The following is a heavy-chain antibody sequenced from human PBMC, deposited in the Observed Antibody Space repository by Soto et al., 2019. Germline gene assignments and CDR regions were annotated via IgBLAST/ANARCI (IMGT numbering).Heavy chain of an antibody. CDR2: FNAGNGNT. CDR1: GYTFTSYG. CDR3: ARDPNDSSAYYHHYYYGMDV. V-gene: IGHV1-3*01. Sequence: QIQLMQSGAEVKKPGASVKVSCKASGYTFTSYGIHWVRQAPGQRLEWTGWFNAGNGNTKYSEKFQGRVTITRDTSASTADLELSSLRSEDTAVYYCARDPNDSSAYYHHYYYGMDVWGQGTTVTVSS. J-gene: IGHJ6*02. D-gene: IGHD3-22*01.